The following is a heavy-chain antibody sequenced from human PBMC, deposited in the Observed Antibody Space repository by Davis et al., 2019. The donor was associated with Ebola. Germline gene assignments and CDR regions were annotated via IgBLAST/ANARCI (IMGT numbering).Heavy chain of an antibody. Sequence: AASVKVSCKASGGTFSSYTISWVRLAPGQGLEWMGRIIPMLGIANYAQKFQGRVTITADISTTAYMELSSLRSDDTAVYYCARDCGYQLLCEGYYYGMDVWGKGTTVTVSS. CDR3: ARDCGYQLLCEGYYYGMDV. CDR2: IIPMLGIA. V-gene: IGHV1-69*04. CDR1: GGTFSSYT. J-gene: IGHJ6*04. D-gene: IGHD2-2*01.